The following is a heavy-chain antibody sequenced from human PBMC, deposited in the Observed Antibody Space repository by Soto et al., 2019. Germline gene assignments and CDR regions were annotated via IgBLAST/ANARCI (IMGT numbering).Heavy chain of an antibody. CDR3: AKFPRGNYEPS. CDR2: LSYDGSEK. CDR1: GFTFKNYG. D-gene: IGHD3-3*01. V-gene: IGHV3-30*18. J-gene: IGHJ5*02. Sequence: GGSLRLSCVVSGFTFKNYGMHWVRQAPGKGLEWVSVLSYDGSEKDYAASVRGRFTISRDNSKNTLYLQMNSLRTEDTAIYYCAKFPRGNYEPSWGQGTLVTVS.